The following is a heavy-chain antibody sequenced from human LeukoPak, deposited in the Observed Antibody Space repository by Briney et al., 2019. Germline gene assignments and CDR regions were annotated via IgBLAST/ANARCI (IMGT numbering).Heavy chain of an antibody. CDR2: IRYDGSNK. Sequence: QAGGSLRLSCAASGFTFSSYGMHWVRQAPGKGLEWVAFIRYDGSNKYYADSVKGRFTISRDNSKNTLYLQMNSLRAEDTAVYYCAKDGLAYCGGDCYCDYWGQGTLVTVSS. CDR3: AKDGLAYCGGDCYCDY. CDR1: GFTFSSYG. D-gene: IGHD2-21*02. V-gene: IGHV3-30*02. J-gene: IGHJ4*02.